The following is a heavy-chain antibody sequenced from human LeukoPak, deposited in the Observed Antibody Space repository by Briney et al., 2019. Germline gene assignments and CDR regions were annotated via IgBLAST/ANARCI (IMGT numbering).Heavy chain of an antibody. V-gene: IGHV5-51*01. CDR1: GYSFTSYW. J-gene: IGHJ4*02. D-gene: IGHD3-10*01. CDR2: IYPGDSDT. CDR3: ASSYYYGSGCYYPPPPFDY. Sequence: GESLKISCKGSGYSFTSYWIGWVRQMPGKGLEWMGIIYPGDSDTRYSPSFQGQVTISADKSISTAYLQWSSLKASDTAMYYCASSYYYGSGCYYPPPPFDYWGQGTLVTVSS.